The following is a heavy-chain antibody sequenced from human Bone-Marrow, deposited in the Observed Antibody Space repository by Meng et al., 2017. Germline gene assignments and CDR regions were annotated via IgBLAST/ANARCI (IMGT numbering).Heavy chain of an antibody. CDR3: ARDEDISAAGKLFGDY. Sequence: QVQRVQVGAEVKKPGASVKVSCKSSGYNFPDYYIHWVRRAPGQGLEWMGRINPKSGDTHYAQKFQARVTMTGDTSISTAYMELSGLRSDDTAMYYCARDEDISAAGKLFGDYWGQGTLVTVSS. CDR1: GYNFPDYY. CDR2: INPKSGDT. J-gene: IGHJ4*02. D-gene: IGHD6-25*01. V-gene: IGHV1-2*06.